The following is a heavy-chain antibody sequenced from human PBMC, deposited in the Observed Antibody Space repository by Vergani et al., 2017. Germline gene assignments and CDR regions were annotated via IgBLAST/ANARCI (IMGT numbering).Heavy chain of an antibody. V-gene: IGHV3-23*04. CDR2: IKNTGDST. Sequence: EVQLVESGGGVVQPGGSLRLSCVASGFTFSSHAMSWVRQGHGQGREWVSSIKNTGDSTDYADHVKGRFTISRDNSKNTLYLQMNSLRVEDTAVYYCGRGSDNYNWGQGTLVTVSS. J-gene: IGHJ4*02. CDR3: GRGSDNYN. D-gene: IGHD5-24*01. CDR1: GFTFSSHA.